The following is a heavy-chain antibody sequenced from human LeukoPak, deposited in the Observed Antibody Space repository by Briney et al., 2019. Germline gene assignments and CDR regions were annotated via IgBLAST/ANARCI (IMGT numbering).Heavy chain of an antibody. V-gene: IGHV3-23*01. CDR1: GFTFSSYA. D-gene: IGHD6-13*01. CDR2: ISGNGRTT. J-gene: IGHJ4*02. Sequence: GGSLRPSCAASGFTFSSYAMSWVRQAPGKGLEWVSAISGNGRTTYYAESVKGRFTISRDNSKNTLYLQMNSLRAEDTAVYYCAKEVYSSSWNADFDYWGQGTLVTVSS. CDR3: AKEVYSSSWNADFDY.